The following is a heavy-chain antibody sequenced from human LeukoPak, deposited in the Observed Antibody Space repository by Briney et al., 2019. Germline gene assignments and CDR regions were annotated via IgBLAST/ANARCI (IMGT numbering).Heavy chain of an antibody. CDR3: ARGATRSGFWSGYPPAFDY. J-gene: IGHJ4*02. Sequence: PGGSLRLSCAASGFTFSSYAMHWVRQAPGKGLEWVAVISYDGSNKYYADSVKGRFTISRDNSKNTLYLQMNSLRAEDTAVYYCARGATRSGFWSGYPPAFDYWGQGTLVTVSS. D-gene: IGHD3-3*01. CDR2: ISYDGSNK. CDR1: GFTFSSYA. V-gene: IGHV3-30*04.